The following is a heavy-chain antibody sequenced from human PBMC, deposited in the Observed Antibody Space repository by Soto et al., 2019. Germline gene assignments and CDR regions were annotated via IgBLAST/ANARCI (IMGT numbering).Heavy chain of an antibody. CDR2: IYFSGST. CDR3: ARLNGYCVSTNCHGYYGMDV. Sequence: SETLSLTCTVSGGSISSYYWSWIRQPPGKGLEWIGYIYFSGSTNYNPSLLSRVTISVDTSKNEFSLRLSSVTAADTAVYYCARLNGYCVSTNCHGYYGMDVWGQGTTVTVSS. V-gene: IGHV4-59*08. D-gene: IGHD2-2*03. J-gene: IGHJ6*02. CDR1: GGSISSYY.